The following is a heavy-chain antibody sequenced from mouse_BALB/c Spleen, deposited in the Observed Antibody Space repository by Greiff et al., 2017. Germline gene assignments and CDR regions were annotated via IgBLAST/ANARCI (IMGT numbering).Heavy chain of an antibody. D-gene: IGHD1-1*01. CDR1: GFNIKDTY. CDR2: IDPYDSET. Sequence: EVQLKESGAELVKPGASVKLSCTASGFNIKDTYMHWVKQRPEQGLEWIGGIDPYDSETHYNQKFKDKAILTVDKSSSTAYMQLSSLTSEDSAVYYCAREGEKNYGSSFDYWGQGTTLTVSS. J-gene: IGHJ2*01. V-gene: IGHV14-3*02. CDR3: AREGEKNYGSSFDY.